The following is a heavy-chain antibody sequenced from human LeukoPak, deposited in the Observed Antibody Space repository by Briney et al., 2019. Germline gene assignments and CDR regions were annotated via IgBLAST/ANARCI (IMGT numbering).Heavy chain of an antibody. V-gene: IGHV1-2*02. Sequence: ASVKVSCKASGYTFTGYYMHWARQAPGQGLEWMGWINPNSGGTNYAQKFQGRVTMTRDTSISTAYMELSRLRSDDTAVYYCARVGGGAGSYLGWFDPWGQGTLVTVSS. CDR3: ARVGGGAGSYLGWFDP. CDR1: GYTFTGYY. J-gene: IGHJ5*02. CDR2: INPNSGGT. D-gene: IGHD3-10*01.